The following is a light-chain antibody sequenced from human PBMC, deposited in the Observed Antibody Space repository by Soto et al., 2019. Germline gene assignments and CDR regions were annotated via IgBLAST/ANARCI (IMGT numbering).Light chain of an antibody. V-gene: IGKV3-20*01. CDR2: GAS. Sequence: EIVLTQPPGTLSLSPGERATLSCRASQSVSSSYLSWYQQKPGQAPRLLIYGASSRATGIPDRFNGSGSGTDLTLNISRLEPEDFAVYYCQQYGSSPPITFGQGTRLEIK. J-gene: IGKJ5*01. CDR3: QQYGSSPPIT. CDR1: QSVSSSY.